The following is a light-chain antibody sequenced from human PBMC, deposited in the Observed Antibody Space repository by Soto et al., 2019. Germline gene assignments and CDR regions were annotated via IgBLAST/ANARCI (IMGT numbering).Light chain of an antibody. Sequence: IQMPQAPSTLCESTGDSATITSRASQGISSYLAWYQQKPGKAPKLLIYAASTLQSGGPSRCSGSGSGTDVTLTISCRLSEDFAPYYCHQYYSYPPWTFGQGTKGDIK. J-gene: IGKJ1*01. CDR2: AAS. CDR3: HQYYSYPPWT. V-gene: IGKV1-8*01. CDR1: QGISSY.